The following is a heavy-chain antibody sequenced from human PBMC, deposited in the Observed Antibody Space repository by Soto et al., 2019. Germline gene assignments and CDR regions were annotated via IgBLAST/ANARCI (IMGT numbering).Heavy chain of an antibody. CDR2: SSTHNGNT. CDR1: VYAFASYG. V-gene: IGHV1-18*01. D-gene: IGHD6-19*01. Sequence: ASVKVSCKXSVYAFASYGSNWVRQAAGQGLEWMGWSSTHNGNTNYEQNLQGRVTMTTDTSTSTAFMDLRSLRSDDTAVYYCATSLGYTSGWEVDYCGQGTLVTVSP. CDR3: ATSLGYTSGWEVDY. J-gene: IGHJ4*02.